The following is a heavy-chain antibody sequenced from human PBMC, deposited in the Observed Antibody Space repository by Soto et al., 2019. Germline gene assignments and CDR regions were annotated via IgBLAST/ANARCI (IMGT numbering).Heavy chain of an antibody. CDR3: ARDPTKGYGDSD. CDR2: IYHSGST. D-gene: IGHD4-17*01. CDR1: GYSISSAYY. V-gene: IGHV4-38-2*02. Sequence: PSETLSLTCAVSGYSISSAYYWGWIRQPPGKGLEWIGSIYHSGSTYYNPSLKSRVTISVDTSKNQFSLKLSSVTAADTAVYYCARDPTKGYGDSDWGRGTLVTVSS. J-gene: IGHJ4*02.